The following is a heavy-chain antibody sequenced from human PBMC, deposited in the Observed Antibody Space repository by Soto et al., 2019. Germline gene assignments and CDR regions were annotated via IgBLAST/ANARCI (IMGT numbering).Heavy chain of an antibody. V-gene: IGHV3-11*01. D-gene: IGHD6-13*01. CDR3: ASWYSSSWLGDWFDP. CDR2: ISSSGSTI. CDR1: GFTFSDYY. Sequence: VGSLRLSCAASGFTFSDYYMSWIRQAPGKGLEWVSYISSSGSTIYYADSVKGRFTISRDNAKNSLYLQMNSLRAEDTAVYYCASWYSSSWLGDWFDPWGQGTLVTVS. J-gene: IGHJ5*02.